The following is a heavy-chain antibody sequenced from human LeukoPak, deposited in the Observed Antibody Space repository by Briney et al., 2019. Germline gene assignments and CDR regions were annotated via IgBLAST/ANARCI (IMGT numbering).Heavy chain of an antibody. CDR2: ITNSGNSK. CDR3: ATYDSWSGYNIAY. Sequence: PGGSLRLSCAASEFTFSSYSMNWVRQAPGKGLEWVSYITNSGNSKSYADSVKGRFTISRDNTKNSLYLQMNSLKVEDSAIYYCATYDSWSGYNIAYWGQGTLVTVSS. V-gene: IGHV3-48*01. J-gene: IGHJ4*02. CDR1: EFTFSSYS. D-gene: IGHD3-3*01.